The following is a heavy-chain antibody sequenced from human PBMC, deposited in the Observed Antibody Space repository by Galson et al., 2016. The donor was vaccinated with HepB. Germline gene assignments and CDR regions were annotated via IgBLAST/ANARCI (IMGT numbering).Heavy chain of an antibody. CDR1: GFTFSSSA. CDR3: TRGRNPLSSFDFIIAY. V-gene: IGHV3-23*01. Sequence: SLRLSCAASGFTFSSSAMSWVRQAAGKGLEWVSGISHRSGSRYYADSVKGRFTISRDNAKHTLSLQMNSLRAGDTAVYDCTRGRNPLSSFDFIIAYWGHGTLVTVSS. J-gene: IGHJ4*01. D-gene: IGHD2/OR15-2a*01. CDR2: ISHRSGSR.